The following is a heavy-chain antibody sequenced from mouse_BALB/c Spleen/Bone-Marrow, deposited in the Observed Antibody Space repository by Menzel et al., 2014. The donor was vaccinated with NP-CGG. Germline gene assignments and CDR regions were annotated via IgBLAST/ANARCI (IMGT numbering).Heavy chain of an antibody. CDR2: ISSGGSCT. V-gene: IGHV5-9*02. CDR1: GFAFSSYD. CDR3: ARPLTGAYFDY. J-gene: IGHJ2*01. Sequence: EVQRVESGGGLVKPGGSLKLSCAASGFAFSSYDMSWVRQTPEKRLEWVATISSGGSCTYYPDSVKGRFTISRDNARNTLYLQMSSLRSEDTALYYCARPLTGAYFDYWGQGTTLTVSS. D-gene: IGHD4-1*01.